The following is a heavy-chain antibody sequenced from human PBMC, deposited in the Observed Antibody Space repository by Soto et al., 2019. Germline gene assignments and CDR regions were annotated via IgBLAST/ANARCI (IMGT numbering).Heavy chain of an antibody. CDR3: AREVGDYELDC. D-gene: IGHD4-17*01. J-gene: IGHJ3*01. Sequence: QVQLQESGPGLAKPSETLSLTCTVSGGYISSYYWSWIRQPPGKGLEWIGYIYHDGTTNYNPSLKSRGTISMDMSKNQFSLKLSSVTAADTAVYYGAREVGDYELDCGGQGTLVTVYS. CDR2: IYHDGTT. CDR1: GGYISSYY. V-gene: IGHV4-59*01.